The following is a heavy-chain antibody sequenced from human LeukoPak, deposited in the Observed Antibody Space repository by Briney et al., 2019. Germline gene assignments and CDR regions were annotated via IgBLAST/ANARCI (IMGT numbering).Heavy chain of an antibody. Sequence: GGSLRLPCAASGFTFSSYGMHWVRQAPGKGLEWVAVIWYDGSNKYYADSVKGRFTISRDNSKNTLYLQMNSLRAEDTAVYYCAREGAWGYFDYWGQGTLVTVSS. CDR3: AREGAWGYFDY. D-gene: IGHD3-16*01. J-gene: IGHJ4*02. CDR1: GFTFSSYG. V-gene: IGHV3-33*01. CDR2: IWYDGSNK.